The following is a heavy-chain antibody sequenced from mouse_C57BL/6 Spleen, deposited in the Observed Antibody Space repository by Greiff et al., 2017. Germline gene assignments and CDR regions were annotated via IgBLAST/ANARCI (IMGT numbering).Heavy chain of an antibody. J-gene: IGHJ2*01. CDR1: GYTFTDYN. Sequence: VQLKQSGPELVKPGASVKIPCKASGYTFTDYNMDWVKQSHGKSLEWIGDINPNNGGTIYNQKFKGKATLTVDKSSSTAYMELRSLTSEDTAVYYCARSGDGGYYFDYWGQGTTLTVSS. V-gene: IGHV1-18*01. CDR3: ARSGDGGYYFDY. CDR2: INPNNGGT. D-gene: IGHD2-3*01.